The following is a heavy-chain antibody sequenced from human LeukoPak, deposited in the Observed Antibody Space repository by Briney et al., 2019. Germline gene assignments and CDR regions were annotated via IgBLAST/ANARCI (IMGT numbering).Heavy chain of an antibody. CDR3: ARDISTGWSIKYFFDF. Sequence: GGSLRLSCAASGFAFTIYAMHWVRPAPGMGLEWVALLSYDGITEDYSDSEKGRFSISRDNFKNTLFLQMNGLRDEDTAVYYCARDISTGWSIKYFFDFWGQGTLVTVSS. D-gene: IGHD6-19*01. J-gene: IGHJ4*02. CDR1: GFAFTIYA. V-gene: IGHV3-30*04. CDR2: LSYDGITE.